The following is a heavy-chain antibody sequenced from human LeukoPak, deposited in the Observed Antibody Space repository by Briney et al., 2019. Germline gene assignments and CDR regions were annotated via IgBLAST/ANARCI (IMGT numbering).Heavy chain of an antibody. CDR3: AKDSGILPYYYYGMDV. CDR2: ISYDGSNK. D-gene: IGHD2-15*01. CDR1: GFTFSSYG. V-gene: IGHV3-30*18. Sequence: GRSLRLSCAASGFTFSSYGMHWVRQAPGKGLEWVAVISYDGSNKYYADSVKGRITISRDNSKNTLYLQMNSLRAEDTAVYYCAKDSGILPYYYYGMDVWGQGTTVTVSS. J-gene: IGHJ6*02.